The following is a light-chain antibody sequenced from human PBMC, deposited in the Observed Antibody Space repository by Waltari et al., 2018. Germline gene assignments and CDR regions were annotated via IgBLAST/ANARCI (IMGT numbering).Light chain of an antibody. Sequence: IQLTQSPSSLSASPGDRVTITCRASQSVKRYLNWYQQKPGRAPKLLIYGASNVQTGVPSRFSGSGSATVFTLTISSLQPEDFATYYCQQSNSANSFGQGTKLEIK. V-gene: IGKV1-39*01. CDR2: GAS. CDR1: QSVKRY. CDR3: QQSNSANS. J-gene: IGKJ2*03.